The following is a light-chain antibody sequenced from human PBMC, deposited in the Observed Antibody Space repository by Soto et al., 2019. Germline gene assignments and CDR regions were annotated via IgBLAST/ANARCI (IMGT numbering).Light chain of an antibody. J-gene: IGLJ2*01. CDR3: SSYTSSSTVL. CDR1: SSDVGGYNY. Sequence: QSALTQPASVSGSPGQSITISCTGTSSDVGGYNYVCWYQQHPGKAPKLIIYDVTNRPSGISNRFSGSKSGNTASLSISGLQGEDEADYYCSSYTSSSTVLFGGGTKLTVL. V-gene: IGLV2-14*01. CDR2: DVT.